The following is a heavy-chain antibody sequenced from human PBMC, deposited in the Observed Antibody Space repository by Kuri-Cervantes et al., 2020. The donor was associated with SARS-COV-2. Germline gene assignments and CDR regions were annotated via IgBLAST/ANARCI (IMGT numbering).Heavy chain of an antibody. D-gene: IGHD6-19*01. Sequence: GESLKISCAASGFTFSSYWMHWVRQAPGKGLEWVSIIYDSGSTYYRDSVKGRFTISRDSSKNTLSLQMNSLRVEDTAVYYCAMEKGPSGGAIAYWGQGTLVTVSS. J-gene: IGHJ4*02. CDR3: AMEKGPSGGAIAY. V-gene: IGHV3-53*01. CDR2: IYDSGST. CDR1: GFTFSSYW.